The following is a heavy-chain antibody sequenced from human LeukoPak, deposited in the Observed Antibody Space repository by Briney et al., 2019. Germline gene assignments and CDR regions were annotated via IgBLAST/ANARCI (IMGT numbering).Heavy chain of an antibody. CDR1: GYTFTGYY. J-gene: IGHJ4*02. V-gene: IGHV1-2*02. Sequence: GASVKVSCKASGYTFTGYYMHWVRQAPGQGLEWMGWINPNGGGTNYAQKFQGRVTMTRDTSISTAYMELSRLRSDDTAVYYCARVLGSGSYPFKKYYFDYWGQGTLVTVSS. CDR3: ARVLGSGSYPFKKYYFDY. D-gene: IGHD1-26*01. CDR2: INPNGGGT.